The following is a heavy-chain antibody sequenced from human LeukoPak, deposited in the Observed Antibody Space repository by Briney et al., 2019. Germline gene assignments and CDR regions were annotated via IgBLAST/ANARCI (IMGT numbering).Heavy chain of an antibody. CDR1: GYSIGSGYY. CDR2: IYHSGST. V-gene: IGHV4-38-2*02. Sequence: PSETLSLTCTVSGYSIGSGYYWGWIRQPPGTGLEWIGSIYHSGSTYYNPSLKSRVTISVDTSKNQFSLKLSSVTAADTAVYYCAREGDGYNLDYWGQGTLVTVSS. D-gene: IGHD5-24*01. CDR3: AREGDGYNLDY. J-gene: IGHJ4*02.